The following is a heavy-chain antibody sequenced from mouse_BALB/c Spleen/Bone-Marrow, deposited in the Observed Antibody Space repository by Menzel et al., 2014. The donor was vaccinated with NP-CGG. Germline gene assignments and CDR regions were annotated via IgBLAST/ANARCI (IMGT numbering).Heavy chain of an antibody. V-gene: IGHV4-1*02. CDR2: INPDSSTI. J-gene: IGHJ3*01. D-gene: IGHD1-1*01. CDR1: GFDFSRYW. Sequence: EVHLVESGGGLVQPGGSLKLSCAASGFDFSRYWMSWVRQVPGKGLEWIGEINPDSSTINYTPSLKDKFIISRDNAKNTLSLQKSKVRSEDPALNYCARPCVDYGSSQAFAYWGQGTLVTVSA. CDR3: ARPCVDYGSSQAFAY.